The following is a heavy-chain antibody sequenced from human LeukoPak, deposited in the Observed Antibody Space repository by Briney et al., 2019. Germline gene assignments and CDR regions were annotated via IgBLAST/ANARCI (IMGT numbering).Heavy chain of an antibody. Sequence: GGSLRLSCAASGFTFSGSAMHWVRQASGKGLEWVGRIRTKANTYATTYAASVKGRFTISRDDSKNTAYLQMNSLKTEDTAVYFCARICSTTSCSTNYWRQGTLVTVSS. J-gene: IGHJ4*02. CDR3: ARICSTTSCSTNY. D-gene: IGHD2-2*01. V-gene: IGHV3-73*01. CDR1: GFTFSGSA. CDR2: IRTKANTYAT.